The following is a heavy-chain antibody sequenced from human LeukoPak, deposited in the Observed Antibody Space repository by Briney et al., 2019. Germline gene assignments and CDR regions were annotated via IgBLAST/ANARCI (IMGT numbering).Heavy chain of an antibody. Sequence: SETLSLTCTVSGGSISSSSYYWGWIRQPPGKGLEWIGSIYYSGSTYYNPSLKSRVTISADTSKNQFSLKLSSVTAADTAVYYCATLTGTTMRNWFDPWGQGTLVTVSS. CDR1: GGSISSSSYY. D-gene: IGHD1-7*01. J-gene: IGHJ5*02. V-gene: IGHV4-39*01. CDR2: IYYSGST. CDR3: ATLTGTTMRNWFDP.